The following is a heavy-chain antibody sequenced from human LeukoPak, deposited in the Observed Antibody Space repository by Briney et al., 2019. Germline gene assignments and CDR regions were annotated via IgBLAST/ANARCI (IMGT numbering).Heavy chain of an antibody. V-gene: IGHV1-46*01. CDR2: INPSGGST. D-gene: IGHD6-19*01. CDR3: AREYSSGWDY. J-gene: IGHJ4*02. CDR1: AYTFTSYY. Sequence: GAPVKASCTASAYTFTSYYMHWVRQTPGQGLEWMGIINPSGGSTNYAQKFQDRVTMTRDTSTSTVSMELSSLRSEDTAVYYCAREYSSGWDYWGQGTLVTVSS.